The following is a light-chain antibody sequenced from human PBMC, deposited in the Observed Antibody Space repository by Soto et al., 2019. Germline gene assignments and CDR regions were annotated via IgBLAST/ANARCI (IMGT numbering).Light chain of an antibody. V-gene: IGLV1-40*01. Sequence: QSLPTPPPWVSGARGQRVRSSCSGSTWNFGAGYDVQWYRQFPGTAPKLLIYANSLRPSGVPDRFSGSKSGTSASLAITGLQAEDEADYYCQSYESSLIVSTGFGTGTKVTVL. CDR1: TWNFGAGYD. CDR2: ANS. J-gene: IGLJ1*01. CDR3: QSYESSLIVSTG.